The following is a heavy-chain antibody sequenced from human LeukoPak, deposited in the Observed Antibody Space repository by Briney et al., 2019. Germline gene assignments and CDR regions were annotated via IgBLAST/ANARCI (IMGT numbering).Heavy chain of an antibody. V-gene: IGHV1-18*01. Sequence: AALKVSCKASVYTSTIYGISSVRQAPGQGLEWMGWISAYNGNTNYAQNLQGRVTMTTDTSTSTAYMELRSLRSDDTAVYYCARAPSPSGAFDSWGQGTMVTVSS. J-gene: IGHJ3*02. D-gene: IGHD3-3*01. CDR3: ARAPSPSGAFDS. CDR1: VYTSTIYG. CDR2: ISAYNGNT.